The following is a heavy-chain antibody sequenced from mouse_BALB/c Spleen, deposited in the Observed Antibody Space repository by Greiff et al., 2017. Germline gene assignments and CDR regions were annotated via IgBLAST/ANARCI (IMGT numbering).Heavy chain of an antibody. D-gene: IGHD2-12*01. V-gene: IGHV2-2*02. CDR2: IWSGGST. J-gene: IGHJ4*01. CDR1: GFSLTSYG. CDR3: ARLRQDYAMDY. Sequence: QVQLKQSGPGLVQPSQSLSITCTVSGFSLTSYGVHWVRQSPGKGLEWLGVIWSGGSTDYNAAFISRLSISKDNSKSQVFFKMNSLQANDTAIYYCARLRQDYAMDYWGQGTSVTVSS.